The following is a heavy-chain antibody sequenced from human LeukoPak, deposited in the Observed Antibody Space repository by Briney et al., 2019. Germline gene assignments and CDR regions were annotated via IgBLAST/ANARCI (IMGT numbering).Heavy chain of an antibody. CDR1: GGSFSGYY. CDR2: INHSGST. Sequence: KSSETLSLTCAVYGGSFSGYYWSWIRQPPGKGLEWIGEINHSGSTNYNPSLKSRVTISVDTSKNQFSLKLSSVNAADTAVYYCARHRYLWPNYWYFDLWGRGTLVTVSS. CDR3: ARHRYLWPNYWYFDL. V-gene: IGHV4-34*01. J-gene: IGHJ2*01. D-gene: IGHD1-14*01.